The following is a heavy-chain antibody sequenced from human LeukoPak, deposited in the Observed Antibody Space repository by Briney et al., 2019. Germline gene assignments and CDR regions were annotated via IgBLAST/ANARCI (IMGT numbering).Heavy chain of an antibody. CDR1: GGSISSGSYY. CDR3: ARALGAGYDILTGSYYYYYMDV. V-gene: IGHV4-61*02. Sequence: PSETLSLTCTVSGGSISSGSYYWSWIRQPAGKGLEWIGRIYTSGSTNYNPSLKSRVTISVDTSKNQFSLKLSSVTAADTAVYYCARALGAGYDILTGSYYYYYMDVWGKGTTVTVSS. D-gene: IGHD3-9*01. CDR2: IYTSGST. J-gene: IGHJ6*03.